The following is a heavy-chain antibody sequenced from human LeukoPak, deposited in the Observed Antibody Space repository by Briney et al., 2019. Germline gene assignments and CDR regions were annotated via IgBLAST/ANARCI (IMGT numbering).Heavy chain of an antibody. Sequence: GGSLRLSCAASGFTVSSNYMSWVRQAPGKGLEWVTVIWHDGSNKYYADSVKGRFTISRDNSKNTLYPQMNSLRAEDTAVYHCAKDLNPREAGATIDYWGQGTLVTVSS. CDR2: IWHDGSNK. V-gene: IGHV3-30*02. CDR1: GFTVSSNY. CDR3: AKDLNPREAGATIDY. D-gene: IGHD1-26*01. J-gene: IGHJ4*02.